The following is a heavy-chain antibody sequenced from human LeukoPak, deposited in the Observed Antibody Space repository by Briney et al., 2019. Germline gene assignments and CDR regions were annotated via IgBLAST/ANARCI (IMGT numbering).Heavy chain of an antibody. CDR1: GGSISSYY. J-gene: IGHJ3*02. Sequence: SETLSLTCTVSGGSISSYYWSWIRQPPGKGLEWIGYIYYSGSTNYNPSLKSRVTISVDTSKNQFSLKRTSVTAADTAVYYCARVTGTSDAFDIWGQGTMVTVSS. V-gene: IGHV4-59*01. CDR3: ARVTGTSDAFDI. D-gene: IGHD1-20*01. CDR2: IYYSGST.